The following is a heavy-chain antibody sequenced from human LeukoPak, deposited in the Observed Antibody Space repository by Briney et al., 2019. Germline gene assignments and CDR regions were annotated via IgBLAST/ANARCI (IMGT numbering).Heavy chain of an antibody. CDR1: GGSLTSYY. Sequence: SETLSLTCTVSGGSLTSYYWSWIRQPPGKGLEWIGYIYSSGSTNYNPSLKSRVTISLDTSKNQFSLKLSFVTAADTAVYYCARGVAAPGTGGLSWFDPWGQGTLVTVSS. J-gene: IGHJ5*02. CDR2: IYSSGST. D-gene: IGHD6-13*01. V-gene: IGHV4-59*01. CDR3: ARGVAAPGTGGLSWFDP.